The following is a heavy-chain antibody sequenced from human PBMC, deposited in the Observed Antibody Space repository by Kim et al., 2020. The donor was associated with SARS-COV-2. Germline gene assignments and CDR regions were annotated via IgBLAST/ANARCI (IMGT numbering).Heavy chain of an antibody. D-gene: IGHD3-22*01. V-gene: IGHV3-21*01. J-gene: IGHJ4*02. Sequence: YYQDSVSGRLTISRDNARNSLYRQRNSRRAEDTAVYYCARDEGSGYYDYWGQGTLVTVSS. CDR3: ARDEGSGYYDY.